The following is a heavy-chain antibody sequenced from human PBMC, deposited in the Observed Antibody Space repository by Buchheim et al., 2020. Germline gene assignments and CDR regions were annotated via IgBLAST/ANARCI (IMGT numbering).Heavy chain of an antibody. CDR2: ISSSSSYI. CDR3: ARATYYYDSSGYYYGMDV. J-gene: IGHJ6*02. V-gene: IGHV3-21*01. Sequence: EVQLVESGGGLVKPGGSLRLSCAASGFTFSSYSMNWVRQAPGKGLEWVSSISSSSSYIYYADSVKGRFTISRDNAKNSLYLQMNSLRAEDTAVYYCARATYYYDSSGYYYGMDVWGQGTT. D-gene: IGHD3-22*01. CDR1: GFTFSSYS.